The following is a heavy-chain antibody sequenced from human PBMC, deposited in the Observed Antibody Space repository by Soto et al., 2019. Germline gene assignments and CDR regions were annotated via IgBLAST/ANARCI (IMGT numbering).Heavy chain of an antibody. J-gene: IGHJ1*01. V-gene: IGHV4-30-2*01. CDR3: ARGGRCGNGYFQH. D-gene: IGHD5-12*01. CDR1: GGSISSGGYS. Sequence: PSETLYLTCAVSGGSISSGGYSWSWIRQPPGKGLEWIGYIYHSGSTYYNPSLKSRVTISVDRSKNQFSLKLSSVTAADTAVYYCARGGRCGNGYFQHWGQGTLVNVSS. CDR2: IYHSGST.